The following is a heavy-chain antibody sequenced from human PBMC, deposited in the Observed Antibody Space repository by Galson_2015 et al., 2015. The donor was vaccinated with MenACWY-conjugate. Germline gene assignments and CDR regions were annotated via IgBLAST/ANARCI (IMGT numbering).Heavy chain of an antibody. CDR3: ARRILAAAGTDAWYFDL. CDR1: GGSISSYY. D-gene: IGHD6-13*01. Sequence: LSLTCTVSGGSISSYYWSWIRQPPGKGLEWIGYIYYSGSTNYNPSLKSRVTISVDTSKNQFSLKLSSVTAADTAVYYCARRILAAAGTDAWYFDLWGRGTLVTVSS. CDR2: IYYSGST. J-gene: IGHJ2*01. V-gene: IGHV4-59*08.